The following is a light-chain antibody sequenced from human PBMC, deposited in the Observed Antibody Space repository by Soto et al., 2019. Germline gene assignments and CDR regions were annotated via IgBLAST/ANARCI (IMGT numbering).Light chain of an antibody. CDR1: QDISNY. CDR2: DAS. J-gene: IGKJ4*01. V-gene: IGKV1-33*01. CDR3: QQYDNLT. Sequence: DIQMTQPPSSLSASVGDRVTITCQASQDISNYLNWYQQKPGKAPKFLIYDASNLETGVPSRFSGSGSGTDFTFTISSLQPEDIATYHCQQYDNLTFGGGTKVEIK.